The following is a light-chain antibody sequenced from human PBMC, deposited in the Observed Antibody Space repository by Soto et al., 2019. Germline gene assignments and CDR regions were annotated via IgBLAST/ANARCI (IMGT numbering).Light chain of an antibody. CDR1: QSVSSK. Sequence: EVVMTQSPATLSVSPGEGATLSCRASQSVSSKLAWYQQKPGQAPRLLIYGASTRATGIPARFSGSESGTESALTISSLQSEDFAVYYCQQYDNWPFTFGPGTKVDIK. CDR2: GAS. V-gene: IGKV3-15*01. CDR3: QQYDNWPFT. J-gene: IGKJ3*01.